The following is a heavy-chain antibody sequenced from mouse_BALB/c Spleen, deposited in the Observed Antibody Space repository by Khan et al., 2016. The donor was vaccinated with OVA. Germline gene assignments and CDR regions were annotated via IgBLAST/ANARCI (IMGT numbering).Heavy chain of an antibody. V-gene: IGHV1S56*01. CDR3: ARAGYGAFAF. Sequence: VQLQESGPELVKPGASVRISCKTSGYIFTSYYIHWVKQRPGQGLEWIGWIYPENIHNENNEKFKGKATLTADKASSTAYMQLSSLTSEDSAVYFCARAGYGAFAFWGQGTLVTVSA. D-gene: IGHD1-1*02. CDR1: GYIFTSYY. J-gene: IGHJ3*01. CDR2: IYPENIHN.